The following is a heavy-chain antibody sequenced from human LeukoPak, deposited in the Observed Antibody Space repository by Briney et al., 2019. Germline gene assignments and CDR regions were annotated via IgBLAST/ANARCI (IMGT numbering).Heavy chain of an antibody. J-gene: IGHJ3*02. CDR1: GFTFSSYS. CDR3: ARGALQYQLLPSPYDAFDI. V-gene: IGHV3-21*01. D-gene: IGHD2-2*01. CDR2: ISSSSSYI. Sequence: GGSLRLSCAASGFTFSSYSMNWVRQAPGKGLEWVSSISSSSSYIYYADSVKGRFTISRDNAKNSLYLQMNSLRAEDTAVYYCARGALQYQLLPSPYDAFDIWGQGTMVTVSS.